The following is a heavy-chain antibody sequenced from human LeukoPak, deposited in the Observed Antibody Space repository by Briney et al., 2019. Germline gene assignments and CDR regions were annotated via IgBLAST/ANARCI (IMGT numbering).Heavy chain of an antibody. V-gene: IGHV1-3*01. Sequence: ASVNVSCKASGYTFTSYAMHWVRQAPGQRRAWMGWLNAGNGNPKYSQKFQDRVTITRDTSASTAYMELSSLRSEDTAVYYCARDTYSSGWENWFDPWGQGTLVTVSS. J-gene: IGHJ5*02. D-gene: IGHD6-19*01. CDR3: ARDTYSSGWENWFDP. CDR2: LNAGNGNP. CDR1: GYTFTSYA.